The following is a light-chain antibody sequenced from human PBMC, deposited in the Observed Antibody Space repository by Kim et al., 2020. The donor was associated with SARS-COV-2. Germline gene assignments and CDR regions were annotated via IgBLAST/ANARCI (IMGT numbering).Light chain of an antibody. CDR1: SSDVGAYNY. CDR3: SSYASGGIL. V-gene: IGLV2-14*03. Sequence: PGQSITISCTGTSSDVGAYNYVSWYQQHPGKAPKLMIYDVTNRTSGVSDRFSGSKSGNTASLTISGLQAEDEADYYCSSYASGGILFGGGTQLTVL. CDR2: DVT. J-gene: IGLJ2*01.